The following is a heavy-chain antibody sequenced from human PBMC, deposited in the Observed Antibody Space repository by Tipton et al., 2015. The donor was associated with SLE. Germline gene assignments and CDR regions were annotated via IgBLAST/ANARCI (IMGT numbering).Heavy chain of an antibody. CDR3: ARDLISPPPEGFDV. CDR1: GGSISAYY. D-gene: IGHD3-16*01. Sequence: TLSLTCSLSGGSISAYYWSWIRQSPGMGLEWIGYVHYSGSTNYNPSLRGRVTVSVDTSKNQFSLKLNSVTAADTAVYYCARDLISPPPEGFDVWSQGTMVTVSS. J-gene: IGHJ3*01. CDR2: VHYSGST. V-gene: IGHV4-59*01.